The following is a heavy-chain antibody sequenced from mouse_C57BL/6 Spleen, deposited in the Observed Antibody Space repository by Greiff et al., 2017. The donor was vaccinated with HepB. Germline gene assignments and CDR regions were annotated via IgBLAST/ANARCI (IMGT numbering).Heavy chain of an antibody. CDR1: GYTFTGYW. Sequence: QVQLQQPGAELVRPGSSVKLSCKASGYTFTGYWMHWVKQRPIHGLEWIGNIDPSDSDTHYNQKFKDKATLTVDKSSSTAYMQLSSLTSEDSAVYYCAREDYQGAMDYWGQGTSVTVSA. J-gene: IGHJ4*01. CDR3: AREDYQGAMDY. V-gene: IGHV1-52*01. D-gene: IGHD5-5*01. CDR2: IDPSDSDT.